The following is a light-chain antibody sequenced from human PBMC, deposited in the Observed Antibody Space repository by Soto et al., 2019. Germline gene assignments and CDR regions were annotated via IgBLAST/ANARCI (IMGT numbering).Light chain of an antibody. CDR2: GSS. V-gene: IGKV3-15*01. CDR1: QSVSNN. J-gene: IGKJ5*01. Sequence: VGMTQSPATLSVSPGERATLSCRASQSVSNNLAWYQQKPGQAPRLLVYGSSSRATDIPARFSGSGSGTDFTLTISSLQSEDFAVYYCLQYNNWPPIAFGQGTRLEIK. CDR3: LQYNNWPPIA.